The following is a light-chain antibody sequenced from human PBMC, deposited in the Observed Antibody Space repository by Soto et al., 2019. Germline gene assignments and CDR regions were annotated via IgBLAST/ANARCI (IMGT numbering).Light chain of an antibody. J-gene: IGKJ3*01. Sequence: EIVMTQSPATLSVSPGETAIFSCRASHSVGSNLAWYQQKPGQAPRLLIYGASTRATGVPARFSGSGSGTGFTLTISGLQSDDFAVYYCHQYYDWIFTFSPGTKVDL. CDR3: HQYYDWIFT. CDR1: HSVGSN. V-gene: IGKV3-15*01. CDR2: GAS.